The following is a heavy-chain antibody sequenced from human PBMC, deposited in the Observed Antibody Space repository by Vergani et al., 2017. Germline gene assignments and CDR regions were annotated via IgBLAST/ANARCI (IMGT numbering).Heavy chain of an antibody. CDR1: GGTLSSYT. V-gene: IGHV1-69*12. CDR2: IIPIFGTA. CDR3: ARTTVVIDWGGY. J-gene: IGHJ4*02. Sequence: QVQLVQSGAEVKKPGSPVKVSCKASGGTLSSYTISWVRQAPGQGREWRGGIIPIFGTANYVQKFQGRVTITADESTSTGYIEVSSLRSEVTAVYYWARTTVVIDWGGYWSQGTLVT. D-gene: IGHD4-23*01.